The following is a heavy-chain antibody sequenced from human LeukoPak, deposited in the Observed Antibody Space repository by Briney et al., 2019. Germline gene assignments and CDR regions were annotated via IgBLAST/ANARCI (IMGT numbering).Heavy chain of an antibody. D-gene: IGHD1-7*01. J-gene: IGHJ4*02. Sequence: SQTLSLTCAISGDSVSSKSAAWNWIRQSPSRGLEWLGRTYYRSKWYNDYAVSVKSRITINPDTSKNQFSLQLNSVTPEDTAVYYCARGSEIITGTTNYFDYWGQGTLVIVSS. V-gene: IGHV6-1*01. CDR2: TYYRSKWYN. CDR1: GDSVSSKSAA. CDR3: ARGSEIITGTTNYFDY.